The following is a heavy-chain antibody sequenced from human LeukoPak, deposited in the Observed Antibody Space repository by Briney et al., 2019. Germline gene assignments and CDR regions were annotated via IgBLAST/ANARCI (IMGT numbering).Heavy chain of an antibody. CDR2: IYPGDSDT. CDR3: ARLGSSASGWFDP. D-gene: IGHD2-2*01. CDR1: GYSFTSYW. Sequence: GESLKISCKGSGYSFTSYWSGWVPQIPGKGLEWMGIIYPGDSDTRYSPSFQGQVTISADKSISTAYLQWSSLKASDTAMYYCARLGSSASGWFDPWGQGTLVTVSS. V-gene: IGHV5-51*01. J-gene: IGHJ5*02.